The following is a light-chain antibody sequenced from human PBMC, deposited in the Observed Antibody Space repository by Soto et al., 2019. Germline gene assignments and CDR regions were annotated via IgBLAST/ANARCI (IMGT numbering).Light chain of an antibody. CDR3: QQSYSTPYT. CDR1: QSISSY. CDR2: AAS. J-gene: IGKJ2*01. Sequence: DLPMTQSPSSLSASVGDRVTITCRASQSISSYLNWYQQKPGKAPKLLIYAASSLQSGVPSRFSGSGSGTDFTLTISSLQPEDFATYYCQQSYSTPYTFGQGTKLESK. V-gene: IGKV1-39*01.